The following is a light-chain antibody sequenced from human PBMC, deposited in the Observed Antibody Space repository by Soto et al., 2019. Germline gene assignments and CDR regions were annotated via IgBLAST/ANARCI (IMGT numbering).Light chain of an antibody. V-gene: IGKV3-15*01. Sequence: DIVMTQSPGTLSVAPGERVTLTCRASQRISNNVAWHQQKPGQPPRVLIYDASTRATGIPPRFSGSGSGTDFTLTINSLQSEDFATYYXQXXNXWPLPITFGQGTRLEI. CDR3: QXXNXWPLPIT. CDR1: QRISNN. CDR2: DAS. J-gene: IGKJ5*01.